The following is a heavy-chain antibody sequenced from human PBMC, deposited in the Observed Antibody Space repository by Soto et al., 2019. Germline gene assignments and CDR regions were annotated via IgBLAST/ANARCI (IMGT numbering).Heavy chain of an antibody. D-gene: IGHD6-13*01. CDR1: GYSFISYW. CDR2: IYPGDSDT. J-gene: IGHJ6*02. CDR3: ARTSAAGKYYYGMDV. V-gene: IGHV5-51*01. Sequence: GESLKISCKGSGYSFISYWIGWVRQMPGKGLEWMGIIYPGDSDTRYSPSFQGQVTISADKSISTAYLQWSSLKVSDTAMYYCARTSAAGKYYYGMDVWGQGTTVSVSS.